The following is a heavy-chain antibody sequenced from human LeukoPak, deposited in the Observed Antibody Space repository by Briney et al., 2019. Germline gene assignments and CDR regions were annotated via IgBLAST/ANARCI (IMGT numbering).Heavy chain of an antibody. CDR1: GFTFSSYT. CDR3: ASVSSFDY. Sequence: GGSLRLSCAASGFTFSSYTMNWVRQAPGKGLEWVSSITSSSSYIYYADSVKGRFTISRDNAKNSLYLQMNSLRAEDTAVYYCASVSSFDYWGQGTLVTVSP. V-gene: IGHV3-21*01. J-gene: IGHJ4*02. D-gene: IGHD3-16*02. CDR2: ITSSSSYI.